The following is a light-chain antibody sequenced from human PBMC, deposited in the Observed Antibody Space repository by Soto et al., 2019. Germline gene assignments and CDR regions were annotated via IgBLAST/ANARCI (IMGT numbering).Light chain of an antibody. Sequence: QSVLTQPPSASGTPGQRVTISCSGSSSHIGRNDVYWYQQLPGTAPKLLIYRDIQRPSGVPDRFSGSKSGTSASLAISGLRSQDEADYCCGAWDDSLSGQVFGGGTKLTVL. CDR1: SSHIGRND. CDR2: RDI. J-gene: IGLJ3*02. V-gene: IGLV1-47*01. CDR3: GAWDDSLSGQV.